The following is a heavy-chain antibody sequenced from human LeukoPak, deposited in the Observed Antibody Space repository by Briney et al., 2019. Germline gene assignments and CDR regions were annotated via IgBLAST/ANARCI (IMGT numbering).Heavy chain of an antibody. V-gene: IGHV4-59*01. CDR3: ARGASGTLYDAFDI. CDR2: IYYSGTT. Sequence: SETLSLTCTVSGGSISTYYWSWIRQPPGEGLEWIGSIYYSGTTNSNPSLKSRATILVDTSKNHLSLEVSSVTAADTAVYYCARGASGTLYDAFDIWGQGTMVTVSS. D-gene: IGHD1-26*01. J-gene: IGHJ3*02. CDR1: GGSISTYY.